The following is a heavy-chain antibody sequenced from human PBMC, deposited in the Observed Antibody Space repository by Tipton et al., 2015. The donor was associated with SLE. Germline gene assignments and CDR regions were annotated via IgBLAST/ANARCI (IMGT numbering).Heavy chain of an antibody. J-gene: IGHJ4*02. Sequence: TLSLTCTVSGGSISSYYWSWIRQPPGKGLEWIGSIYHSGSTYYNPSLKSRVTISVDTSKNQFSLKLSSVTAADTAVYYCARALAGSGYFDLDYWGQGTLVTVSS. CDR3: ARALAGSGYFDLDY. D-gene: IGHD5-12*01. CDR1: GGSISSYY. CDR2: IYHSGST. V-gene: IGHV4-38-2*02.